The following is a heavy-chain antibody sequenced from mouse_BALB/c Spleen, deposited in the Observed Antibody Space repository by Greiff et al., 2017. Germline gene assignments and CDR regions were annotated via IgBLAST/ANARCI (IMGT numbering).Heavy chain of an antibody. V-gene: IGHV5-6-3*01. J-gene: IGHJ2*01. CDR2: INSNGGST. CDR1: GFTFSSYG. Sequence: DVKLVESGGGLVQPGGSLKLSCAASGFTFSSYGMSWVRQTPDKRLELVATINSNGGSTYYPDSVKGRFTISRDNAKNTLYLQMSSLKSEDTAMYYCARDGGEGSFFDYWGQGTTLTVSS. CDR3: ARDGGEGSFFDY.